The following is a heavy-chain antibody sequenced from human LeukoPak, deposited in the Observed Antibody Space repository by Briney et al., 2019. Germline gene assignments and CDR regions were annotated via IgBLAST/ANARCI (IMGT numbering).Heavy chain of an antibody. D-gene: IGHD3-10*01. CDR1: GFTFSSYA. J-gene: IGHJ6*02. CDR2: ISYDGSNK. CDR3: ARAGLMVRGVLGGMDV. Sequence: GGSLRLSCAASGFTFSSYAMHWVRQAPGKGLEWVAVISYDGSNKYYADSVKGRFTISRDNSKNTLYLQMNSLIAEDTAVYYCARAGLMVRGVLGGMDVWGQGTTVTVSS. V-gene: IGHV3-30-3*01.